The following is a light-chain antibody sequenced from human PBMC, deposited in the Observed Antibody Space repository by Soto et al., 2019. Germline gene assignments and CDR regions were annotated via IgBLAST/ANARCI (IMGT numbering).Light chain of an antibody. CDR2: GAS. CDR1: QSVSSSY. V-gene: IGKV3-20*01. Sequence: EIVLTQSPGTPSLSPGERPTLSCSASQSVSSSYLAWYQQKPGQAPRLLIYGASSRATGIPDRFSGSGSGTDFTLTISRLEPEDFAVYYCQQYGSSPPWTFGQGTKVDTK. J-gene: IGKJ1*01. CDR3: QQYGSSPPWT.